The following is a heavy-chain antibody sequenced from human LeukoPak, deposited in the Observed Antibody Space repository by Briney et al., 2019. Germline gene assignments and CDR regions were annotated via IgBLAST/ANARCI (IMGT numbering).Heavy chain of an antibody. J-gene: IGHJ6*02. Sequence: GGSLRLSCAASGFTFRSYAMHWVRQAPGKGLEWVAVISYDGSNKYYADSVKGRFTISRENAKNSLYLQMNSLRAEDTAVYYCARVPGDYDILTGYYYYYGMDVWGQGTTVTVSS. V-gene: IGHV3-30*14. D-gene: IGHD3-9*01. CDR3: ARVPGDYDILTGYYYYYGMDV. CDR2: ISYDGSNK. CDR1: GFTFRSYA.